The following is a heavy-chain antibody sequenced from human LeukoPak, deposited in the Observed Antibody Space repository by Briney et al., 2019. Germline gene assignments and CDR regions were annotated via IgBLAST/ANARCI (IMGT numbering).Heavy chain of an antibody. Sequence: SVEVSCKASGGTFSSYAISWVRQAPGQGLEWMGGIIPIFGTANYAQKFQGRVTITTDESTSTAYMELSSLRSEDTAVYYCARGVKQERYYYYYMDVWGKGTTVTVSS. CDR2: IIPIFGTA. V-gene: IGHV1-69*05. J-gene: IGHJ6*03. D-gene: IGHD2-21*01. CDR1: GGTFSSYA. CDR3: ARGVKQERYYYYYMDV.